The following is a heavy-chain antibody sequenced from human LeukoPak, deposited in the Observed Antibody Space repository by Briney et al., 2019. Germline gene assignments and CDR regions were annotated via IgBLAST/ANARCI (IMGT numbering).Heavy chain of an antibody. D-gene: IGHD5-12*01. Sequence: SETLSLTCTVSGGSISSSSYYWGWIRQPPGKGLEWIGSIYYSGSTYYNPSLKSRVTISLDRSKNQFSLKLTSVTAADTAVYYCARDPGYANYFDYWGQGTLVTVSS. CDR1: GGSISSSSYY. CDR2: IYYSGST. CDR3: ARDPGYANYFDY. V-gene: IGHV4-39*07. J-gene: IGHJ4*02.